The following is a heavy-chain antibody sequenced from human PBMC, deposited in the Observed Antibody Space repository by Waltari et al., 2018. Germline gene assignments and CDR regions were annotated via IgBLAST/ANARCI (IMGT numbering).Heavy chain of an antibody. CDR3: ARDPRGVQGSFLFDH. J-gene: IGHJ5*02. CDR1: GFPPRTFA. CDR2: IACDGQQK. Sequence: QVQMRVLGGTGVQPGASLGPWCQRFGFPPRTFAFTWVRQAPDTGLEWFAVIACDGQQKFYAVSFGARFSVSRDISTNIISLLMNNLTPDDTAVYFCARDPRGVQGSFLFDHWGQGALITVSS. V-gene: IGHV3-30*02. D-gene: IGHD3-10*02.